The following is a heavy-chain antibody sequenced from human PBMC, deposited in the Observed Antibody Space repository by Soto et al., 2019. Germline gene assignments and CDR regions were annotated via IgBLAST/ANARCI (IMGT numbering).Heavy chain of an antibody. J-gene: IGHJ5*02. Sequence: SETLSLTCTVSGGSISTYYWSWIRQPPGKGLEWIGYIYYSGSTNYNPSLKSRVTISVDTSKNQFSLKLSSVTAADTAVYYCARSLSGYDNRGGWFDPWGRGTQVTVSS. CDR2: IYYSGST. CDR3: ARSLSGYDNRGGWFDP. D-gene: IGHD5-12*01. V-gene: IGHV4-59*08. CDR1: GGSISTYY.